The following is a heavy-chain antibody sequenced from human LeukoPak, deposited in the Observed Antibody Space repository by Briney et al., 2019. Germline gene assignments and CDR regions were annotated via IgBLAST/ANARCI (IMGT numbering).Heavy chain of an antibody. V-gene: IGHV3-49*04. J-gene: IGHJ4*02. D-gene: IGHD3-22*01. CDR2: IRSKAYGGTT. CDR1: GFTFGDYA. CDR3: TKALIVVAFD. Sequence: GGSLRLSCTASGFTFGDYAMSWVRQAPGKGLEWVGFIRSKAYGGTTEYAASVKCRFTISRDDAKSIAYLQMNSLKTEDTAVYYCTKALIVVAFDWGQGTLVTVSS.